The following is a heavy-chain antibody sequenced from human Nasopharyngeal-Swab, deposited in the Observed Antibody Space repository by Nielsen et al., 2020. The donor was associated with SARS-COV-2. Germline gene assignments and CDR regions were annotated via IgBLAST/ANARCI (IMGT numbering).Heavy chain of an antibody. CDR3: AKDPSAAMDG. V-gene: IGHV3-23*01. CDR2: ISGSGDNT. Sequence: GGSLRLSCAVSGFTFESYGMTWGRQAPGKGNEWVSTISGSGDNTHYADSVRVRFTISRDNSQRTVFLQMTSLRAEDTALYYCAKDPSAAMDGWGKGTTVIVSS. J-gene: IGHJ6*03. CDR1: GFTFESYG. D-gene: IGHD6-13*01.